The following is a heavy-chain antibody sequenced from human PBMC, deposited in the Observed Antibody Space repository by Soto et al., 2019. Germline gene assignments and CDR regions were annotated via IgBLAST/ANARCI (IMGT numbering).Heavy chain of an antibody. Sequence: EVQLVESGGGLVQPGRSLRLSCEASGGTFDDYAMHWVRQAPGKGLEWVSGINWNIGSIGYADSVKGRFTISRDKAKNSLYLQMNNLRTEAPALYYFAKGKGFVGVRKGRDVWGHGTTVTASS. V-gene: IGHV3-9*01. CDR2: INWNIGSI. CDR1: GGTFDDYA. J-gene: IGHJ6*02. CDR3: AKGKGFVGVRKGRDV. D-gene: IGHD2-21*01.